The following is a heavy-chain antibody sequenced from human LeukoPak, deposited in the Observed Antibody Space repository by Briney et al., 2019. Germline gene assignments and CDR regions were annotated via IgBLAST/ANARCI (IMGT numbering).Heavy chain of an antibody. D-gene: IGHD1-26*01. Sequence: PGGSPRLSCAASGFTFSSYGMHRVRQAPGKGLEWVAVISYDGSNKYYADSVKGRFTISRDNSKNTLYLQMNSLRAEDTAVYYCAKSVGDTGLDYWGQGTLVTVSS. J-gene: IGHJ4*02. V-gene: IGHV3-30*18. CDR2: ISYDGSNK. CDR1: GFTFSSYG. CDR3: AKSVGDTGLDY.